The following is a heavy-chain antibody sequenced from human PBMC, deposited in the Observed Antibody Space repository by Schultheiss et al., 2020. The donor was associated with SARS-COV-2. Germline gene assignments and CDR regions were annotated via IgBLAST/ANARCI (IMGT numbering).Heavy chain of an antibody. CDR2: IYYSGST. D-gene: IGHD3-3*01. CDR1: GGSISSGGYY. CDR3: ARGRSSYGMDV. Sequence: SQTLSLTCTVSGGSISSGGYYWSWIRQHPGKGLEWIGSIYYSGSTYYNPSLKSRVTISVDTSKNQFSLKLSSVTAADTAVYYCARGRSSYGMDVWGQGTTVTVSS. J-gene: IGHJ6*02. V-gene: IGHV4-39*07.